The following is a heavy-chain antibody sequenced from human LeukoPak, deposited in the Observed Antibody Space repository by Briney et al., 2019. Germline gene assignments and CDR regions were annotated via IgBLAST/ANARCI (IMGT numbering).Heavy chain of an antibody. CDR3: ATVLLWFGEFGMDV. J-gene: IGHJ6*03. CDR2: INPNSGGT. D-gene: IGHD3-10*01. V-gene: IGHV1-2*02. Sequence: ASVKVSCKASGYTFTGYYMHWVRQAPGQGLEWMGWINPNSGGTNYAQKFQGRVTMTRDTSISTAYMELSRLRSDDTAVYYCATVLLWFGEFGMDVWGKGTTVTVSS. CDR1: GYTFTGYY.